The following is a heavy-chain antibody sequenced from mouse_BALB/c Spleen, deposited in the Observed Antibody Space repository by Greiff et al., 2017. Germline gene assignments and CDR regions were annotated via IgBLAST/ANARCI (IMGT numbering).Heavy chain of an antibody. V-gene: IGHV5-12-1*01. CDR2: ISSGGGST. CDR3: ARQGGWLLRYYFDY. D-gene: IGHD2-3*01. Sequence: EVKLMESGGGLVKPGGSLKLSCAASGFAFSSYDMSWVRQTPEKRLEWVAYISSGGGSTYYPDTVKGRFTISRDNAKNTLYLQMSSLKSEDTAMYYCARQGGWLLRYYFDYWGQGTTLTVSS. CDR1: GFAFSSYD. J-gene: IGHJ2*01.